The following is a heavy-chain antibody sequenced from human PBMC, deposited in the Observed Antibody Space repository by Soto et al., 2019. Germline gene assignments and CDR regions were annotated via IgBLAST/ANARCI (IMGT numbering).Heavy chain of an antibody. D-gene: IGHD6-13*01. V-gene: IGHV4-38-2*01. Sequence: SATLSLTCAVSGYSISSGYYWGWIRQPPGKGLEWIGSIYHSGSTYYNPSLKSRVTISVDTSKNQFSLKLSSVTAADTAVYYCARLYSRRYWFEPSGQGTVVTVAS. CDR1: GYSISSGYY. CDR2: IYHSGST. J-gene: IGHJ5*02. CDR3: ARLYSRRYWFEP.